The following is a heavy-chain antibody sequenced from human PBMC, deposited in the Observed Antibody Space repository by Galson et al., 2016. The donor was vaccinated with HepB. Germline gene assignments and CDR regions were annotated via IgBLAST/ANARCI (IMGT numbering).Heavy chain of an antibody. CDR3: ARPNSKTYGGGNLDY. V-gene: IGHV6-1*01. J-gene: IGHJ4*01. Sequence: CAISGDSVPSNSAAWNWIRQSPSRGLEWLGRTYYRSKWFNDYAPSVKSRINISPDTSKNQFSLQLNSVTPEDTAVYYCARPNSKTYGGGNLDYWGQGTLVTVSS. CDR1: GDSVPSNSAA. CDR2: TYYRSKWFN. D-gene: IGHD4-23*01.